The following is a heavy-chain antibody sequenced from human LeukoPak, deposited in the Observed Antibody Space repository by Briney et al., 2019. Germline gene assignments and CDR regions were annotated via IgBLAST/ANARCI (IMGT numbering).Heavy chain of an antibody. CDR1: GFTFSSYG. Sequence: GRSLRLSCAASGFTFSSYGMHWVRQAPGKGLEWVAVISYDGSNKYYADSVKGRFTISRDNSKNTLYLQMNSLRAEDTAVYYCATYYGSGSYYSESYYFDYWGQGTLVTVSS. J-gene: IGHJ4*02. CDR3: ATYYGSGSYYSESYYFDY. CDR2: ISYDGSNK. V-gene: IGHV3-30*03. D-gene: IGHD3-10*01.